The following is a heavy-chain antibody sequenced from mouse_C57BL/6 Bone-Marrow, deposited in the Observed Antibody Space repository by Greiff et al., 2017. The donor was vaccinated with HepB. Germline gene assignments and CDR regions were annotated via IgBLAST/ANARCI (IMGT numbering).Heavy chain of an antibody. D-gene: IGHD1-1*01. J-gene: IGHJ3*01. Sequence: QVQLKQPGAELVKPGASVKMSCKASGYTFTSYWITWVKQRPGQGLEWIGDIYPGSGSTNYNEKFKSKATLTVDTSSSTAYMQLSSLTSEDSAVYYCARGGYYGSRWFAYWGQGTLVTVSA. CDR1: GYTFTSYW. V-gene: IGHV1-55*01. CDR3: ARGGYYGSRWFAY. CDR2: IYPGSGST.